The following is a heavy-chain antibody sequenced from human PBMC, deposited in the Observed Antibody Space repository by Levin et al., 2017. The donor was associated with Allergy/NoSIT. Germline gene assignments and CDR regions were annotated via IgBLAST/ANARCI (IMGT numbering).Heavy chain of an antibody. CDR3: ATGELWFDY. CDR1: GDSVNKGGSY. CDR2: VYFTGHT. J-gene: IGHJ4*02. D-gene: IGHD5-18*01. V-gene: IGHV4-31*03. Sequence: SSETLSLTCSVSGDSVNKGGSYWTWIRQHPGKGLEWIGNVYFTGHTFYNPSLKSRLSISSDSATNQFYLDLTSVTAADTAVYYCATGELWFDYWGQGTLVTVSS.